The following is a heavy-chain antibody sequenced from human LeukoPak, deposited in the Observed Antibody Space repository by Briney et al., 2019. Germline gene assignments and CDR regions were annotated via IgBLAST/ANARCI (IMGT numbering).Heavy chain of an antibody. CDR3: ARAPTVLVGYCSSSSCQADY. V-gene: IGHV3-21*01. CDR2: IDPSSTYI. Sequence: GGSLRLSCPTPGFTFRSYSMNWVRQAPGKGLEWVSPIDPSSTYIYYADSVKGRFTISRDNAENSLYLQMNSLRVEDTAVYYCARAPTVLVGYCSSSSCQADYWGQGTLVTVSS. D-gene: IGHD2-2*01. J-gene: IGHJ4*02. CDR1: GFTFRSYS.